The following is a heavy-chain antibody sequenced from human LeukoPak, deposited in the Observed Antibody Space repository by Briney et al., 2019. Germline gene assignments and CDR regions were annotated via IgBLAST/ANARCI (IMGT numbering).Heavy chain of an antibody. CDR3: ARDDLTNGYNGNF. V-gene: IGHV3-48*01. D-gene: IGHD5-24*01. J-gene: IGHJ4*02. CDR1: GFIVTNAW. Sequence: GGSLRLSCAASGFIVTNAWMNWVRQAPGKGLEWISYINEGSNNIFYADSVKGRFTISRDNAKNSLHLQMNSLRVDDTAVYYCARDDLTNGYNGNFWGQGTLVTVSS. CDR2: INEGSNNI.